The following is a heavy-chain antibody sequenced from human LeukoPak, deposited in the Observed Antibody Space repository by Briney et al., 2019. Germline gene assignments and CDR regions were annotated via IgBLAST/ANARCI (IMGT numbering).Heavy chain of an antibody. V-gene: IGHV4-31*03. D-gene: IGHD4-11*01. CDR2: IYYSGST. J-gene: IGHJ4*02. CDR1: GGSISSGGYY. Sequence: PSETLSLTCTVSGGSISSGGYYWSWIRQHPGKGLEWIGYIYYSGSTYYNPSLKSRVTISVDTSKNQFSLKLSSVTAADTAVYYCARVYSLTTRFDYWGQGTLVAVSS. CDR3: ARVYSLTTRFDY.